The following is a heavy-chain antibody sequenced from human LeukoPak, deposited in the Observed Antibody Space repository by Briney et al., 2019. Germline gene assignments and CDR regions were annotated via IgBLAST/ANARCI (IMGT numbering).Heavy chain of an antibody. J-gene: IGHJ5*02. CDR1: GGSISSYY. D-gene: IGHD6-13*01. CDR3: ARDRRGQQLAGWLDP. CDR2: IFNSGST. Sequence: SETLSLTCTVPGGSISSYYWSWIRRPPGKGLEWIGYIFNSGSTNYNPSLKSRVAIAVDTSKNQFYLKLSSVTAADTAVYYCARDRRGQQLAGWLDPWGQGTLVTVSS. V-gene: IGHV4-59*01.